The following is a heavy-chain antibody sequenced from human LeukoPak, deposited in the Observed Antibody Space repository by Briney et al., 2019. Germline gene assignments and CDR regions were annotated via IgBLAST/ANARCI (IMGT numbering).Heavy chain of an antibody. V-gene: IGHV3-30*02. Sequence: PGGSLRLSCAASGFNFSGYSMQWVRQAPGKGLEGVACIRYDGSNKYYADSVKGRFTISRDNSKNTLYLQMNRLSGEDTAVYYCAKVFSYAKDYWGAGPLVPVS. CDR1: GFNFSGYS. CDR2: IRYDGSNK. CDR3: AKVFSYAKDY. D-gene: IGHD3-16*01. J-gene: IGHJ4*02.